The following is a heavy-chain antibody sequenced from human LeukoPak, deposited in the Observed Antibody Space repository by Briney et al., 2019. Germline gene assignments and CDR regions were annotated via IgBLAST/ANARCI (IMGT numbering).Heavy chain of an antibody. CDR2: IYPGDSDT. V-gene: IGHV5-51*01. Sequence: GESLKISCKGSGYSFTSYWIGWVRQMPGKGLEWMGIIYPGDSDTRHSPSFQGQVTISADKSISTAYLQWSSLKASDTAMYYCARQPFLGIAAGSHFDYWGQGTLVTVSS. CDR1: GYSFTSYW. J-gene: IGHJ4*02. D-gene: IGHD6-13*01. CDR3: ARQPFLGIAAGSHFDY.